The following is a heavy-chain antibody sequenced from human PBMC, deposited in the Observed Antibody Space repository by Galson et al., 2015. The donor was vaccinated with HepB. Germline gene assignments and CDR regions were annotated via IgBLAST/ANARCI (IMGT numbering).Heavy chain of an antibody. CDR1: GDSVSSGSYY. CDR2: IYYSGST. D-gene: IGHD3-22*01. J-gene: IGHJ4*02. Sequence: ETLSLTCTVSGDSVSSGSYYWNWIRQPPGKGLEWIGYIYYSGSTNYNPSLKSRVTISVDTSKNQFSLKLSSVTAADTAVYYCARSPGHSGYSSPFDFWGQGTLVTVSS. CDR3: ARSPGHSGYSSPFDF. V-gene: IGHV4-61*01.